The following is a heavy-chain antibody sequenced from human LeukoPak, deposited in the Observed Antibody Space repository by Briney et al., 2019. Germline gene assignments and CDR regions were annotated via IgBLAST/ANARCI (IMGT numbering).Heavy chain of an antibody. CDR2: ISGSGGST. V-gene: IGHV3-23*01. CDR1: GFTFSNYA. CDR3: AKDWMSTIINYFDY. J-gene: IGHJ4*02. D-gene: IGHD5-12*01. Sequence: GGSLRPSCVASGFTFSNYAMSWVRQTPGKGLEWVSSISGSGGSTHYADSVKGRFTISRDNSKNILYLQMNSLRAEDTAVYYCAKDWMSTIINYFDYWGQGTLVTVSS.